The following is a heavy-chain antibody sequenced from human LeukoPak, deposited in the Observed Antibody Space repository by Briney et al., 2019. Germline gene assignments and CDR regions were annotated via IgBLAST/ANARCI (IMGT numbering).Heavy chain of an antibody. CDR2: ISYDGSNK. D-gene: IGHD4-17*01. CDR1: GFTFSSYW. V-gene: IGHV3-30*18. J-gene: IGHJ4*02. CDR3: AKRFRYGTLDY. Sequence: GGSLRLSCAASGFTFSSYWMSWVRQAPGKGLEWVAVISYDGSNKYYADSVKGRFTISRDNSKNTLYLQMNSLRAEDTAVYYCAKRFRYGTLDYWGLGTLVTVSS.